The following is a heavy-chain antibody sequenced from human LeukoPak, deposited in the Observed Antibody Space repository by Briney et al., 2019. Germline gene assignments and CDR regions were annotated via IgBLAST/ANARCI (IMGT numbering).Heavy chain of an antibody. CDR3: ARGHSMIA. V-gene: IGHV4-34*01. J-gene: IGHJ5*02. D-gene: IGHD3-22*01. CDR2: INHSGST. Sequence: SETLSLTCAVYGGSFSGYYWSWIRQPPGKGLEWIGEINHSGSTNYNPSLKSRVTISVDTSKNQFSLKLSSVTAVDTAVYYCARGHSMIAWGQGTLVTVSS. CDR1: GGSFSGYY.